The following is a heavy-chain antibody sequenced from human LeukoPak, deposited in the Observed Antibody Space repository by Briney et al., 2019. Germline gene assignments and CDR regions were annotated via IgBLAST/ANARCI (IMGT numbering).Heavy chain of an antibody. CDR3: ARDLDAWYSGSYYYYYGMDV. Sequence: GGSLRLSCAASGFTFSSYGMHWARQAPGKGLEWVAVISYDGSNKYYADTVKGRFTISRDNSKNTLYLQMNSLRAEDTAVYYCARDLDAWYSGSYYYYYGMDVWGQGTTVTVSS. D-gene: IGHD1-26*01. CDR2: ISYDGSNK. J-gene: IGHJ6*02. V-gene: IGHV3-30*03. CDR1: GFTFSSYG.